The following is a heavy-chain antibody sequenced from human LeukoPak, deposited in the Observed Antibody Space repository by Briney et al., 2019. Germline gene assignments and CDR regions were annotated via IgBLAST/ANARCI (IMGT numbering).Heavy chain of an antibody. V-gene: IGHV3-21*01. Sequence: GGSLRLSCAASGFTFSSYSMNWVRQAPGKGLEWVSSISSSSSYIYYADSVKSRFTISRDNSKNTLYLQMNSLRAEDTAVYYCAKDAYYYYYMDVWGKGTTVTISS. CDR2: ISSSSSYI. CDR3: AKDAYYYYYMDV. J-gene: IGHJ6*03. CDR1: GFTFSSYS.